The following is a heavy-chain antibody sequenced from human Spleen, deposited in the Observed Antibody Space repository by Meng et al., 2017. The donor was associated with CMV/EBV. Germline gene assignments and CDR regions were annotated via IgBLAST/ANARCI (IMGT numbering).Heavy chain of an antibody. J-gene: IGHJ6*02. D-gene: IGHD3-10*01. Sequence: GESLKISCAASGFTFSSYDMHWVRQATGKGLEWVSAIGTAGYTYFPGSVKGRFTITRENAKNSLYLQMNSLRSGDTAVYYCTTCRDTRGYFYYAVDVWGQGTTVTVSS. CDR2: IGTAGYT. CDR3: TTCRDTRGYFYYAVDV. CDR1: GFTFSSYD. V-gene: IGHV3-13*01.